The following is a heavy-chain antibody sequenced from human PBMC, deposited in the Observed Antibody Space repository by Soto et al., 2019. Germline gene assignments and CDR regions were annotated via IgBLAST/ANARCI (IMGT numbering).Heavy chain of an antibody. CDR1: GFTFSSYG. D-gene: IGHD2-2*01. CDR2: IWYDGSNK. V-gene: IGHV3-33*01. CDR3: ARGRTSEYCSSTSCYYNWFDP. J-gene: IGHJ5*02. Sequence: PGGSLRLSCAASGFTFSSYGMHWVRQAPGKGLEWVAVIWYDGSNKYYADSVKGRFTISRDNSKNTLYLQMNSLRAEDTAVYYCARGRTSEYCSSTSCYYNWFDPWGQGT.